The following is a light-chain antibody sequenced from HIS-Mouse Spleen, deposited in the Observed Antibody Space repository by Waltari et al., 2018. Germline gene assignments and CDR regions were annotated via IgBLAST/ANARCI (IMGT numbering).Light chain of an antibody. J-gene: IGLJ2*01. Sequence: SYELTQPPSVSVSPGQTARITCPGDAFPKKYEYWYQQKSGQAPVLVIYEDSKRPSGIPERFSGSSSGTMATLTISGAQVEDEADYYCYSTDSSGNHRVFGGGTKLTVL. CDR1: AFPKKY. CDR3: YSTDSSGNHRV. V-gene: IGLV3-10*01. CDR2: EDS.